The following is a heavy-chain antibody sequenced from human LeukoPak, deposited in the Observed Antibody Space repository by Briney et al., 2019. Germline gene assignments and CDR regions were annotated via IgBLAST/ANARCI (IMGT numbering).Heavy chain of an antibody. D-gene: IGHD1-14*01. J-gene: IGHJ4*02. CDR1: GFPFNSFW. V-gene: IGHV3-74*01. CDR2: MNEYSTTI. CDR3: ARGGVNPVDH. Sequence: GSLSLSCAASGFPFNSFWMHWVRQAPGKGLVWVSDMNEYSTTIRYADSVKGRFTISRDNAKSILYLQMNNLRAEDTAMYFCARGGVNPVDHWGQGTLVTVSS.